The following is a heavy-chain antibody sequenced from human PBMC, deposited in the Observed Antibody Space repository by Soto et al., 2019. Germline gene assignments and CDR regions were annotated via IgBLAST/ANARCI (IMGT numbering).Heavy chain of an antibody. J-gene: IGHJ5*02. Sequence: GASVKVSCKASGDTFSSNAISWVRQAPGQGLEWMGGIIPIFSTADYAQKFRGRVTISADTSTNTAYMDLSSLRSEDTAVYYCAREGSGYDPVYNWFDPWGQGTLVTVSS. CDR3: AREGSGYDPVYNWFDP. CDR2: IIPIFSTA. CDR1: GDTFSSNA. D-gene: IGHD5-12*01. V-gene: IGHV1-69*06.